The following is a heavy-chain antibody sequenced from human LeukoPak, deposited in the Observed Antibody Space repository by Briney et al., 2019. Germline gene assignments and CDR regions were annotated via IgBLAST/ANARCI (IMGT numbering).Heavy chain of an antibody. Sequence: ASVKVSCKASGGTFSSYAISWVRQAPGQGLEWMGGIIPIFGTANYAQKFQGRVTITAGESTSTAYMELRSLRSDDTAVYYCARDQRIAAAGKPGYWGQGTLVTVSS. D-gene: IGHD6-13*01. J-gene: IGHJ4*02. V-gene: IGHV1-69*13. CDR1: GGTFSSYA. CDR3: ARDQRIAAAGKPGY. CDR2: IIPIFGTA.